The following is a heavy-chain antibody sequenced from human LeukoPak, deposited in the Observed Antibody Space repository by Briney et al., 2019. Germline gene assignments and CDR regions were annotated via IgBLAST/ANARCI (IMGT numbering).Heavy chain of an antibody. D-gene: IGHD3-16*01. CDR1: VDSISDYY. CDR2: FHNSGTS. J-gene: IGHJ4*02. V-gene: IGHV4-59*01. CDR3: TRGAGRLIDY. Sequence: SETLSLTCTVSVDSISDYYRGWIRQPPGKGLEWIGYFHNSGTSTYNPSLKSRVTISADTSKNQFSLKLNSLTTADTAVYYCTRGAGRLIDYWGQGILVTVSS.